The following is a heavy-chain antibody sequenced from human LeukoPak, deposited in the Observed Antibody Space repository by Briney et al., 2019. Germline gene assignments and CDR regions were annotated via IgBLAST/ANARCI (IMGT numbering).Heavy chain of an antibody. J-gene: IGHJ6*02. CDR1: GYTFTGYY. CDR2: INPNSGGT. V-gene: IGHV1-2*02. D-gene: IGHD2-2*02. Sequence: ASVTVSCKASGYTFTGYYMHWVRQAPGQGLEWMGWINPNSGGTNYAQKFQGRVTMTRDTSISTAYMELSRLRSDDTAVYYCSAAIAGYYYYYGMDVWGQGTTVTVSS. CDR3: SAAIAGYYYYYGMDV.